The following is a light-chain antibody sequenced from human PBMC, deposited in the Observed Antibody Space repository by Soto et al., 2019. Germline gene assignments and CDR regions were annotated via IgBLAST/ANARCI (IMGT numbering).Light chain of an antibody. CDR3: QQRGNCPWLT. CDR2: DAS. Sequence: IVLKQSQCTLSLSPGERATVSCRARQTVNNYLAWYQQKPGQAPRLVIYDASNRATGTPARFSGSGSGTDFTLTISSLEHEDAAVDYCQQRGNCPWLTFGGGTRVEIK. V-gene: IGKV3-11*01. J-gene: IGKJ4*01. CDR1: QTVNNY.